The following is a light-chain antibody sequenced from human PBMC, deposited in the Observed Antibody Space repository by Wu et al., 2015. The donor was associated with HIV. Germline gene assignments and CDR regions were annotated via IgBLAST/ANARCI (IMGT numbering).Light chain of an antibody. Sequence: SVLSRARVTSVSQQLRPGPARKPGQAPRLLIYGASTRATRYPSQVHGSGSGSEFTLTISNMQSEDFAVYYCQQYNSWLSGPTFGQGTKLEIQ. V-gene: IGKV3-15*01. J-gene: IGKJ2*01. CDR1: TSVSQQ. CDR3: QQYNSWLSGPT. CDR2: GAS.